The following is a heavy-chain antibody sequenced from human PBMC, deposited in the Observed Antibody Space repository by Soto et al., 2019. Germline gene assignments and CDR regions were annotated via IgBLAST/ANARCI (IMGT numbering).Heavy chain of an antibody. CDR1: GFTFSSYA. CDR3: AKRPLRDTTFDY. D-gene: IGHD1-26*01. CDR2: ISASGGST. J-gene: IGHJ4*02. Sequence: GGSLRLSCAASGFTFSSYAMSWVRQAPGKGLEWVSGISASGGSTNYADSVKGRFTISRDNSKNTLYLQMNSLRAEDTAVYYCAKRPLRDTTFDYWGQGTLVTVSS. V-gene: IGHV3-23*01.